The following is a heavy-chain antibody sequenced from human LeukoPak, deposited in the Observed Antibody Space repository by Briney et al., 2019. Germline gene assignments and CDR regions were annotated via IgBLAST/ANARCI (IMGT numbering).Heavy chain of an antibody. Sequence: SETLSLTCTVSGGSISSYYWSWIRQPPGKGLEWIGYIYYSGSTNYNPSLKSRVTISVDTSKNQFSLKLSSVTAADTAVYYCARSLGSYYATPPGEEYFQHWGQGTLVTVSS. CDR1: GGSISSYY. CDR2: IYYSGST. J-gene: IGHJ1*01. V-gene: IGHV4-59*01. D-gene: IGHD1-26*01. CDR3: ARSLGSYYATPPGEEYFQH.